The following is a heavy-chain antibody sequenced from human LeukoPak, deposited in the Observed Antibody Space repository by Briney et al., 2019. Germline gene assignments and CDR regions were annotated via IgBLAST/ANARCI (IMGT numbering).Heavy chain of an antibody. Sequence: GGSLRLSCAASGFTFSSYSMNWVRQAPGKGLEWVSSISSSSSYIYYADSVKGRFTISRDNAKNSLYLQMNSLRAEDTAVYYCHLMVRGPGNAFDIWGQGTMVTVSS. V-gene: IGHV3-21*01. CDR1: GFTFSSYS. J-gene: IGHJ3*02. D-gene: IGHD3-10*01. CDR3: HLMVRGPGNAFDI. CDR2: ISSSSSYI.